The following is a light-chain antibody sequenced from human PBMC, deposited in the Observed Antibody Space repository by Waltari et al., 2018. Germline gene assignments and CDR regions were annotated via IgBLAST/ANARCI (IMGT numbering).Light chain of an antibody. CDR2: CNN. CDR1: SSNIGARDG. CDR3: QSYDGSHVV. J-gene: IGLJ2*01. V-gene: IGLV1-40*01. Sequence: QSVLTQPPSVSGAPGQRVTISCTGSSSNIGARDGVHWYQQLPGTAPRLLIYCNNNRPSGVPDRFSGSKSGTSASLAITGLQAEDEADYYCQSYDGSHVVFGGGTKLTVL.